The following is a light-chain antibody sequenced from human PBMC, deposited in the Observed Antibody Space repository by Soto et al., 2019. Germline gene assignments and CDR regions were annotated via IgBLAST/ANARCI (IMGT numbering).Light chain of an antibody. Sequence: IVVTQSPLSLPVTPGESASISCRSRQSLLHRNGYTYLDWYLQKPGQSPQLLIYLGSDRASGVPDRFSGSGSGTDFTLEISRVEAEDVGVYYCMQSLQTPYTFGQGTKLEIK. V-gene: IGKV2-28*01. J-gene: IGKJ2*01. CDR1: QSLLHRNGYTY. CDR2: LGS. CDR3: MQSLQTPYT.